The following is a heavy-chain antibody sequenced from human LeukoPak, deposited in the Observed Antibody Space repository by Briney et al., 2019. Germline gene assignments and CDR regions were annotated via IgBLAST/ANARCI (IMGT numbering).Heavy chain of an antibody. D-gene: IGHD2-2*01. CDR3: AKRARGYCSSTNCGTDY. CDR2: ISGSGGST. V-gene: IGHV3-23*01. CDR1: GFTFNNYA. Sequence: GGSLRLSCVASGFTFNNYAMSWVRQAPGKGREWVSTISGSGGSTFYADSVKGRFIISRDNSKNTVYLQTNSLRVEDAAVYFCAKRARGYCSSTNCGTDYWGQGTLVTVSS. J-gene: IGHJ4*02.